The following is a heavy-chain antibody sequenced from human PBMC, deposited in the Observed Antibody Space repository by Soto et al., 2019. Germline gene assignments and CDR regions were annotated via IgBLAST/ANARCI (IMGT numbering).Heavy chain of an antibody. V-gene: IGHV1-69*13. CDR1: GGTFSSYA. CDR3: ASTPKYYYDSSGYYSPPLYFQH. D-gene: IGHD3-22*01. Sequence: SVKFSCKASGGTFSSYAISWVRQAPGQGLEWIRGIIPIFGTANYAQKFQGRVTITADESTSTAYMELSSLRSEDTAVYYCASTPKYYYDSSGYYSPPLYFQHWGQGTLVTVSS. J-gene: IGHJ1*01. CDR2: IIPIFGTA.